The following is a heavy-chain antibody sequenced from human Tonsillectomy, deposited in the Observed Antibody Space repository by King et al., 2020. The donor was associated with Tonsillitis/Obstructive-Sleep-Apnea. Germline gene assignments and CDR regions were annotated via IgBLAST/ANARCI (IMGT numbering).Heavy chain of an antibody. D-gene: IGHD1-26*01. Sequence: VQLVESGGGLVKPGGSLRLSCAASGFTFSNAWMNWVRQAPGKGLEWVGRIKSKTDGGTTDYAAHVKGRFTISRDDSNNTLYLQMNSLKTEDTDVYYCTTDGKIVGAKAFGYWGQGTLVTVSS. CDR1: GFTFSNAW. J-gene: IGHJ4*02. V-gene: IGHV3-15*07. CDR3: TTDGKIVGAKAFGY. CDR2: IKSKTDGGTT.